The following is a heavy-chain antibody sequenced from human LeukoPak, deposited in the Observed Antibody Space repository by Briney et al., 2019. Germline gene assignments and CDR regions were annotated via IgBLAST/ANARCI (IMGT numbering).Heavy chain of an antibody. CDR3: AKEDYDGWFDP. V-gene: IGHV4-59*01. D-gene: IGHD4-17*01. CDR1: GGSISSYY. J-gene: IGHJ5*02. CDR2: IYYSGST. Sequence: PSETLSLTCTVSGGSISSYYWSWIRQPPGKGLEWIGYIYYSGSTNYNPSLKSRVTISVDTSKNQFSLKLSSVTAADTAVYYCAKEDYDGWFDPWGQGTLVTVSS.